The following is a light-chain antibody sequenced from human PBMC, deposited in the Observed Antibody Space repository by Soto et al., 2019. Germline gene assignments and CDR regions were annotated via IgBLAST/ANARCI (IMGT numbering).Light chain of an antibody. Sequence: IVLTQSPGTLSLSPGDSVTLPCTASQSVTSTYLAWFQQKPGQAPRLLIYGASSRATGIPDRFSGSGSGTDFTLTISSLQPEDFAVYYCQQRSNWPDAFGQGTRLEIK. CDR2: GAS. J-gene: IGKJ5*01. V-gene: IGKV3D-20*02. CDR3: QQRSNWPDA. CDR1: QSVTSTY.